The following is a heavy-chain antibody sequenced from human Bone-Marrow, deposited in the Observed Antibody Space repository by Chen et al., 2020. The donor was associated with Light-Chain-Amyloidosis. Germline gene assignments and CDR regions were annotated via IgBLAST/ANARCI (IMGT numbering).Heavy chain of an antibody. Sequence: QVQLVQSGAEVRQPGASVKVSCKASGYTFTSFDINWVRQAPGQGLEWVGWMNPNNGATNYAQKFQGRVTMTRNTSISTAYLELSSLISEDTAMYYCARTGTSGYFYYRWGQGTLVTASS. CDR2: MNPNNGAT. D-gene: IGHD3-22*01. V-gene: IGHV1-8*01. CDR3: ARTGTSGYFYYR. J-gene: IGHJ4*02. CDR1: GYTFTSFD.